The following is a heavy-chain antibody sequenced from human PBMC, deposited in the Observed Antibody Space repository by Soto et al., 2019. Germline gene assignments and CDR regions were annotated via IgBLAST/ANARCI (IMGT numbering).Heavy chain of an antibody. CDR3: ARVAGGVYDYYYYGMDV. CDR2: IIPILGIA. V-gene: IGHV1-69*02. Sequence: QVQLVQSGAEVKKPGSSVKVSCKASGGTFSSYTISWVRQAPGQGLEWMGRIIPILGIANYAQKFQGRVTITAATSTSTAYMELSSLRSEDTAVYYCARVAGGVYDYYYYGMDVWGQRTTVTVSS. J-gene: IGHJ6*02. D-gene: IGHD3-10*01. CDR1: GGTFSSYT.